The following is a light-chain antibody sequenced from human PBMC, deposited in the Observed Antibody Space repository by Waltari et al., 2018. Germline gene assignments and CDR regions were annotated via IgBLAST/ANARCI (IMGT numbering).Light chain of an antibody. Sequence: DIVLTQSPGTLYLSPGERTTLFCRASQSVGRTLAWYQQKPGQAPRLLISGTSSRATDIPDRFSGSGSGTDFSLTINRLEPEDFAVYYCQHYVRLPATFGQGTKVEIK. CDR2: GTS. V-gene: IGKV3-20*01. CDR3: QHYVRLPAT. CDR1: QSVGRT. J-gene: IGKJ1*01.